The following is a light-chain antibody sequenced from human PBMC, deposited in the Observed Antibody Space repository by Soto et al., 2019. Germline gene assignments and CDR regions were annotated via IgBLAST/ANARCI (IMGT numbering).Light chain of an antibody. CDR2: GAS. J-gene: IGKJ5*01. CDR1: QSVSSTS. V-gene: IGKV3-20*01. CDR3: QHYDSLPIT. Sequence: EIVLTQSPGTLSLSPGERATLSCRASQSVSSTSLAWYQQKPGQAPRLLIYGASSRATGIPDRFSGSGSGTDFTLTISSLEPEDFAVFYCQHYDSLPITFGQGTRLEIK.